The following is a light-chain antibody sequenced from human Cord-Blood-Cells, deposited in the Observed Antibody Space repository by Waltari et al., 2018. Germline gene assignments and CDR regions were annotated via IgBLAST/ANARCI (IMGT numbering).Light chain of an antibody. CDR2: KAS. Sequence: DTQMTQSPPTLSASVGDSVTITCRASQSISSWLAWYQQKPGKAPKLLIYKASSLESGVPSRFSGSGSGTEFTLTISSLQPDDFATYYCQQYNSYSRTFGQGTKVEIK. J-gene: IGKJ1*01. CDR1: QSISSW. V-gene: IGKV1-5*03. CDR3: QQYNSYSRT.